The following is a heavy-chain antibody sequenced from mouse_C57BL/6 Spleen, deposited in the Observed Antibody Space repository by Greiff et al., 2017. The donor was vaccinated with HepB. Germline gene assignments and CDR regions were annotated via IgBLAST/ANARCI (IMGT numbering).Heavy chain of an antibody. D-gene: IGHD1-1*01. Sequence: VQRVESGAELVKPGASVKISCKASGYAFSSYWMNWVKQRPGKGLEWIGQIYPGDGDTNYNGKFKGKATLTADKSSSTAYMQLSSLTSEDSAVYFCAKGGITTVVRDWYFDVWGTGTTVTVSS. CDR3: AKGGITTVVRDWYFDV. V-gene: IGHV1-80*01. CDR2: IYPGDGDT. J-gene: IGHJ1*03. CDR1: GYAFSSYW.